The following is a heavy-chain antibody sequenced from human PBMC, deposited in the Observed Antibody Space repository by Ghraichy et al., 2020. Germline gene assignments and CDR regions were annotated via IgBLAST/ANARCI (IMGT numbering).Heavy chain of an antibody. Sequence: GGSLRLSCAASGFIFDNFGMHWVRQRPGKGLEWVSGISWNGGDRGYADSVKGRFTISRDNANNSLYLQMSSLRAEDTALYYCANDINGALLAAFHIWGRGTMGIVSS. J-gene: IGHJ3*02. V-gene: IGHV3-9*01. CDR3: ANDINGALLAAFHI. CDR2: ISWNGGDR. CDR1: GFIFDNFG. D-gene: IGHD2-8*01.